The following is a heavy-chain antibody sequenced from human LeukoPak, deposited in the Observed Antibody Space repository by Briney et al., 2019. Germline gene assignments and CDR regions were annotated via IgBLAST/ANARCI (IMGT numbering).Heavy chain of an antibody. CDR2: ISAYNGNT. J-gene: IGHJ4*02. Sequence: GASVKVSCKASGYTFTSYGISWVRQAPGQGLEWMGWISAYNGNTNHAQKLQGRVTMTTDTSTSTAYMELRSLRSDDTAVYYCARAPPTYYAQNFDYWGQGTLVTVSS. CDR3: ARAPPTYYAQNFDY. D-gene: IGHD2-2*01. CDR1: GYTFTSYG. V-gene: IGHV1-18*01.